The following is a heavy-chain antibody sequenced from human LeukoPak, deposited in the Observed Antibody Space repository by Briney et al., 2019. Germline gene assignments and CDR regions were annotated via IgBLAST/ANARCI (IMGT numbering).Heavy chain of an antibody. V-gene: IGHV3-23*01. Sequence: PGGSLRLSCAASGFTFSSYAMSWVRQAPGKGLEWVSSINIRGANTNYADPVKGRFTIYRDDSKNTLYLQMSRLRAEDTAVYFCARRGCSGSNCYPCDYWGQGTLATVSS. CDR3: ARRGCSGSNCYPCDY. CDR2: INIRGANT. J-gene: IGHJ4*02. CDR1: GFTFSSYA. D-gene: IGHD2-15*01.